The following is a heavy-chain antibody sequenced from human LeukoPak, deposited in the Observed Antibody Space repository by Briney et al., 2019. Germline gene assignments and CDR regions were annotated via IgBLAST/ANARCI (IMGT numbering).Heavy chain of an antibody. J-gene: IGHJ4*02. D-gene: IGHD6-13*01. CDR3: ARGTSSSWYGY. CDR2: INHSGST. CDR1: GGSFSGYY. V-gene: IGHV4-34*01. Sequence: SETLSLTCAVYGGSFSGYYWSWIRQPPGKGLEWIGEINHSGSTNYNPTLKSRVTISVDTSKNQFSLKLSSVTAADTAVYYCARGTSSSWYGYWGQGTLVTVSS.